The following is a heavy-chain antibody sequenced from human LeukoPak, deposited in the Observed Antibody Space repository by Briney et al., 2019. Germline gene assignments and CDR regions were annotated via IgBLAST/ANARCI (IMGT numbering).Heavy chain of an antibody. CDR2: TCQRSKWYN. J-gene: IGHJ4*02. D-gene: IGHD2-15*01. CDR3: AREDCSGGSCYGGFDC. Sequence: SQTLSLTCAISGDSVSSNSAAWNWTSQSPSRGLKWLGSTCQRSKWYNDYALSVKSRITINPDTSKNQFSLQLNSVTPEDTAVYYCAREDCSGGSCYGGFDCWGQGTLVTVSS. CDR1: GDSVSSNSAA. V-gene: IGHV6-1*01.